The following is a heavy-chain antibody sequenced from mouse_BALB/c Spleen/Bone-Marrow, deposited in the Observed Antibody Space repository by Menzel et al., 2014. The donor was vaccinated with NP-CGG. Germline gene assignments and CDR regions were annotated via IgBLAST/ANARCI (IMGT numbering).Heavy chain of an antibody. CDR2: IHYSGST. CDR1: GYSITSGYS. J-gene: IGHJ2*01. CDR3: ARPITTVVGFDY. D-gene: IGHD1-1*01. Sequence: DVQLQESGPDLVKPSQSLSLTCTVTGYSITSGYSWHWIRQFPGNKLEWMGYIHYSGSTNYNPSLKSRISITRGTSKNQFFLQLNSVTTEDTATYYCARPITTVVGFDYWGQGTTLTVSS. V-gene: IGHV3-1*02.